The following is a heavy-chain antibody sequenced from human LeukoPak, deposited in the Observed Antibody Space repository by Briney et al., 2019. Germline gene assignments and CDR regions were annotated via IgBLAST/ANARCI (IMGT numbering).Heavy chain of an antibody. J-gene: IGHJ5*02. Sequence: SETLSLTCTVSGYSISSGYYWGWIRQPPGKGLEWIGNIYHSGSTYYNPSLKSRVTISVDTSKNQFSLKLSSVTAADTAVYYCARALLLRPYNWFDPWGQGTLVTVSS. CDR2: IYHSGST. CDR1: GYSISSGYY. CDR3: ARALLLRPYNWFDP. D-gene: IGHD1-26*01. V-gene: IGHV4-38-2*02.